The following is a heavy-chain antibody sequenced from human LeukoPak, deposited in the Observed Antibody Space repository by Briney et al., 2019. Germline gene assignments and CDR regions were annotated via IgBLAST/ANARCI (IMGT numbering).Heavy chain of an antibody. J-gene: IGHJ4*02. V-gene: IGHV1-3*01. Sequence: ASVKVSYKASGYTFTSYAMHWVRQAPGQRLEWMGWINAGNGNTKYSQKFQGRVTITRDTSASTAYMELSSLRSVDTAVYYCARDLERIVVVSLPSDYWGQGTLVTVSS. CDR3: ARDLERIVVVSLPSDY. CDR1: GYTFTSYA. D-gene: IGHD2-21*01. CDR2: INAGNGNT.